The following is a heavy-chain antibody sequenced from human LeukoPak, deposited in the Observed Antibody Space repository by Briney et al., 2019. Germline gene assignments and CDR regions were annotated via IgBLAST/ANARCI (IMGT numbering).Heavy chain of an antibody. Sequence: SVKVSCKASGGTFSSYAISWVRQAPGQGLEWMGRIIPILGIANYAQKFQGRVTITADKSTSTAYMELSSLRSEDTAVYYCARDTPAEMATIQITAFDIWGQGTMVTVSS. CDR3: ARDTPAEMATIQITAFDI. CDR2: IIPILGIA. J-gene: IGHJ3*02. CDR1: GGTFSSYA. D-gene: IGHD5-12*01. V-gene: IGHV1-69*04.